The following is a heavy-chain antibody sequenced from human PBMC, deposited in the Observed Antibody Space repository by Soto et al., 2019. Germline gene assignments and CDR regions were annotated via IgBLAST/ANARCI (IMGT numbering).Heavy chain of an antibody. CDR3: ARVNRGAFDY. CDR1: GFTFNTYS. V-gene: IGHV3-33*01. Sequence: SLRLSCEASGFTFNTYSMHWVRQPPGKGLEWLAAIWYDGTQKYYADSVKGRFIISRDNSNKTLYLEMNSLRAEDTAVYYCARVNRGAFDYWGQGALVTVSS. J-gene: IGHJ4*02. CDR2: IWYDGTQK.